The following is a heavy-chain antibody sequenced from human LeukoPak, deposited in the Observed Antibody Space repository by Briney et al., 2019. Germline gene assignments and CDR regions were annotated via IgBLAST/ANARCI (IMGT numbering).Heavy chain of an antibody. D-gene: IGHD1-26*01. CDR1: GFTFSTSA. Sequence: PGGSLRLSCAASGFTFSTSAMSWVRQAPGKGLEWVSTITGGDGATYYAESVKGRFTTSRDKSKSTLYLEMSGLRAEDTAVYFCAKRLVVGTTVRPDFDSWGQGTLVTVSS. V-gene: IGHV3-23*01. CDR3: AKRLVVGTTVRPDFDS. CDR2: ITGGDGAT. J-gene: IGHJ4*02.